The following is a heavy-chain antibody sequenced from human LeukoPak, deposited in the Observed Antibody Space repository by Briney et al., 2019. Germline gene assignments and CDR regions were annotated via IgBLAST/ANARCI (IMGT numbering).Heavy chain of an antibody. J-gene: IGHJ4*02. CDR1: EFTFSGSA. Sequence: GGSLKLSCAASEFTFSGSAIYWVRQASGKGLEWVGRIRNDANTDATTYSASGQGRFTISRDDSQNTAYLQMNSLKPEDTAVYYCTSGNHLDSWGQGTLVAVSS. CDR2: IRNDANTDAT. CDR3: TSGNHLDS. V-gene: IGHV3-73*01. D-gene: IGHD1-14*01.